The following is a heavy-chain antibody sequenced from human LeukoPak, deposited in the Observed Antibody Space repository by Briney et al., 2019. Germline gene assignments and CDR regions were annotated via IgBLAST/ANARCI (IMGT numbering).Heavy chain of an antibody. CDR2: IKSKTDGGTT. D-gene: IGHD2-2*01. CDR1: GFTFTNAW. J-gene: IGHJ4*02. Sequence: GGSLRLPCAASGFTFTNAWMSWVRQAPGKGLEWVGRIKSKTDGGTTDYAAPVKGRFSISRDDSKNKLYLQMNSLKTEDTAVYYCTTLPLGYCSSDRCYAYFDYWGQGTLVTVSS. V-gene: IGHV3-15*01. CDR3: TTLPLGYCSSDRCYAYFDY.